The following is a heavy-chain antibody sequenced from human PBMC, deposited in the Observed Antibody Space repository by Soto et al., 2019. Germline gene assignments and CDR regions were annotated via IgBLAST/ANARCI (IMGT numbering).Heavy chain of an antibody. CDR1: GFTFTSSA. J-gene: IGHJ3*02. V-gene: IGHV1-58*01. CDR2: IVVGNGNT. Sequence: QMQLVQSGPEVKKPGTSVKVSCKASGFTFTSSAVQWVRQARGQRLEWIGWIVVGNGNTNYAQKFQERVTITRDMSTSTAYMELSSLRSEDTAVYYCAAPLSPDAFDIWGQGTMVTVSS. CDR3: AAPLSPDAFDI.